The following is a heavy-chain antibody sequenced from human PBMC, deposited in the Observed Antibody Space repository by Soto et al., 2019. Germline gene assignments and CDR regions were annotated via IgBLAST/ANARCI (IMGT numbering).Heavy chain of an antibody. Sequence: VQLVESGGGLVQPGGSLRLSCAASGFTVSSNYMSWVRQAPGKGLEWVSVIYSGGSTYYADSVKGRFTISRDNSKNTLYLQMNSLRAEDTAVYYCARVGSDDYIWGSYRYFDYWGQGTLVTVSS. J-gene: IGHJ4*02. V-gene: IGHV3-66*01. CDR2: IYSGGST. CDR1: GFTVSSNY. D-gene: IGHD3-16*02. CDR3: ARVGSDDYIWGSYRYFDY.